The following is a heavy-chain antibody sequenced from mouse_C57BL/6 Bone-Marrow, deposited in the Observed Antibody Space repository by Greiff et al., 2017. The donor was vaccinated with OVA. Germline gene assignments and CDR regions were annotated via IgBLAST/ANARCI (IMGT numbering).Heavy chain of an antibody. J-gene: IGHJ4*01. CDR1: GYAFTNYL. D-gene: IGHD2-10*02. CDR3: ARWGYGNPYYYAMDY. CDR2: INPGSGGT. V-gene: IGHV1-54*01. Sequence: VKLMESGAELVRPGTSVKVSCKASGYAFTNYLIEWVKQRPGQGLEWIGVINPGSGGTNYNEKFKGKATLTADKSSSTAYMQLSSLTSEDSAVYFCARWGYGNPYYYAMDYWGQGTSVTVSS.